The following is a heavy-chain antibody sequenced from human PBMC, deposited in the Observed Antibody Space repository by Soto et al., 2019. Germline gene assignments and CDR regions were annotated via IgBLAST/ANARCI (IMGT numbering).Heavy chain of an antibody. CDR3: ARLNAPIRPQPSVTIFGVMGYYYYYMDV. CDR2: IYYSGST. Sequence: SETLSLTCTVSGGSISSSSYYWGWIRQPPGKGLEWIGSIYYSGSTYYNPSLKSRVTISVDTSKNQFSLKLSSVTAADTAVYYCARLNAPIRPQPSVTIFGVMGYYYYYMDVWGKGTTVTVSS. D-gene: IGHD3-3*01. V-gene: IGHV4-39*01. J-gene: IGHJ6*03. CDR1: GGSISSSSYY.